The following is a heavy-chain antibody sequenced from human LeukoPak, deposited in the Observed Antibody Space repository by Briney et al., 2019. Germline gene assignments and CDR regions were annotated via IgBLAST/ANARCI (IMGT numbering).Heavy chain of an antibody. D-gene: IGHD3-3*01. CDR1: GFTFSNAW. CDR2: IKNKTDGGTT. J-gene: IGHJ4*02. CDR3: ATVLRSGYAIDY. Sequence: PGGSLRLSCAASGFTFSNAWMSWVRQAPGKGLEWVGRIKNKTDGGTTDYAAPVKGRFTISRDDSKNTLYLQMNSLKTEDTAVYYCATVLRSGYAIDYWGQGTLVTVSS. V-gene: IGHV3-15*01.